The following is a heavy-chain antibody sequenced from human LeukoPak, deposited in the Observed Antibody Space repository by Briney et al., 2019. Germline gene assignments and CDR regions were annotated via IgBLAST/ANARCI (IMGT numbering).Heavy chain of an antibody. CDR2: ISPDGDRE. CDR1: GLTFSSHW. V-gene: IGHV3-7*01. CDR3: ASKFPYCSGGSCAL. Sequence: TGGSLRLSCAASGLTFSSHWMNWVRQAPGQGLEWVANISPDGDRENYVDSVKGRFSISRDNAKNSLFLQMHSLRAEDTAVYYCASKFPYCSGGSCALGGQGTLVTVSS. J-gene: IGHJ4*02. D-gene: IGHD2-15*01.